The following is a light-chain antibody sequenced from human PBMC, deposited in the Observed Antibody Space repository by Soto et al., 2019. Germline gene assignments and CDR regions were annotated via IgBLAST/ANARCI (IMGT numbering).Light chain of an antibody. V-gene: IGLV2-14*01. Sequence: QSALTQPASVSGSPGQSITISCTGTSSDIGRYDYVSWHQQHPGKAPKLIIHGVTHRPSGVSIRFAGSKSANTASLTISGLQAGDEAYYFCSSYTTSSTYVFGSGTKLTVL. J-gene: IGLJ1*01. CDR3: SSYTTSSTYV. CDR2: GVT. CDR1: SSDIGRYDY.